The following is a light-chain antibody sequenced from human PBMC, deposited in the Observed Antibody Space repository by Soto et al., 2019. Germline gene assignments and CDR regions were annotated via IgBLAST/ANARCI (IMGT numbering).Light chain of an antibody. CDR1: QSVSSTY. Sequence: EIVLTQSPGTLSLSPGERATLSCRASQSVSSTYLAWYQQKPGQAPRLLIYGTFSRATGIPDRFSGSGSGTDFTFIIRRLEPEDVAVYYCQQYGALPITFGQGTRLEIK. V-gene: IGKV3-20*01. CDR2: GTF. CDR3: QQYGALPIT. J-gene: IGKJ5*01.